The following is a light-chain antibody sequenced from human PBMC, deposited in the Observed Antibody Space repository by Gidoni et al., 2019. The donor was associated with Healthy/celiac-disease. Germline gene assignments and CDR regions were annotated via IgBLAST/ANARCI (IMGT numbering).Light chain of an antibody. CDR1: SSDVGGYNY. CDR2: EVS. V-gene: IGLV2-14*01. Sequence: QSALTQLTPVSGPPGQSITISCTGTSSDVGGYNYVSWYQQHPGTSPKLMIYEVSNRPSGVSNRFSGSKSGNTASLTISGLQAEDEADYYCSSYTSSSTVVFGGGTKLTVL. CDR3: SSYTSSSTVV. J-gene: IGLJ2*01.